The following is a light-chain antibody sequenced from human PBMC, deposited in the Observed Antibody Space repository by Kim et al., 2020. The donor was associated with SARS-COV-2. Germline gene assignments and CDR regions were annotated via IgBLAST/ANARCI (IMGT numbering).Light chain of an antibody. CDR1: QSVSIN. CDR2: AAS. Sequence: YAAVGERVTISCRASQSVSINLNWYHQRPGKAPRLLIYAASSLQSGVPSRFSGSGSGTAFTLTINSLQPEDFGSYYCQQTFSTQDSFGQGTKLEI. V-gene: IGKV1-39*01. J-gene: IGKJ2*03. CDR3: QQTFSTQDS.